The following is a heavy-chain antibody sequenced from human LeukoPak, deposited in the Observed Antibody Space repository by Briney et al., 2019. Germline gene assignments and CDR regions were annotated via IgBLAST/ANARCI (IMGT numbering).Heavy chain of an antibody. CDR1: GFTFSNFD. CDR3: AKDARRTSGWYYFDS. D-gene: IGHD6-19*01. CDR2: ITNRGDGT. V-gene: IGHV3-23*01. J-gene: IGHJ4*02. Sequence: GGSLRLSCTASGFTFSNFDMGWVRQAPGKGLEWVSAITNRGDGTYFADSVKGRVTISRDSSKDTLYLQLNSLRADDTAVYYCAKDARRTSGWYYFDSWGQGTLVTVSS.